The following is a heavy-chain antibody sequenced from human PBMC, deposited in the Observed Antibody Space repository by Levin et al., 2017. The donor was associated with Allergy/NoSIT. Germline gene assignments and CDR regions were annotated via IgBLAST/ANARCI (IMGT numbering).Heavy chain of an antibody. CDR2: IKQDGSEK. CDR3: ARDGGEVTADPYYDYGMDV. CDR1: GFTFSSYW. J-gene: IGHJ6*02. Sequence: PGGSLRLSCAASGFTFSSYWMSWVRQAPGKGLEWVANIKQDGSEKYYVDSVKGRFTISRDNAKNSLYLQMNSLRAEDTAVYYCARDGGEVTADPYYDYGMDVWGQGTTVTVSS. D-gene: IGHD2-21*02. V-gene: IGHV3-7*01.